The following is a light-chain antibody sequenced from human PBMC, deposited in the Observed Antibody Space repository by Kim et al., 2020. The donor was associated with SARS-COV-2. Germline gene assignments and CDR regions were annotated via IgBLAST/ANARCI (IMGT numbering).Light chain of an antibody. V-gene: IGKV3-11*01. Sequence: EIVLTQSPATLSLSPGERATLSCRASQSINSYLAWYQQKPGQAPRLLIYDASNRATGIPARFSGSGSGTDFTLTISSLEPEDFAVYYCHQRTNWPLTFGGGTKVDIK. CDR2: DAS. J-gene: IGKJ4*01. CDR1: QSINSY. CDR3: HQRTNWPLT.